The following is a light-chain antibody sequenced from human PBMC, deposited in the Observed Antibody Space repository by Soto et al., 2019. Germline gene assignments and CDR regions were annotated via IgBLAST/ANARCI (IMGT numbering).Light chain of an antibody. CDR1: SSDVGGYNY. CDR2: GVN. Sequence: QSVLTQPPSASGSPGQSVTISCTGTSSDVGGYNYVSWYQQHPGNASHLVIYGVNMRASGVPDRFSGSKSGNTASLTVSGLQAEDEADYYCSSYAGSNILYVFGTVTKVTVL. V-gene: IGLV2-8*01. CDR3: SSYAGSNILYV. J-gene: IGLJ1*01.